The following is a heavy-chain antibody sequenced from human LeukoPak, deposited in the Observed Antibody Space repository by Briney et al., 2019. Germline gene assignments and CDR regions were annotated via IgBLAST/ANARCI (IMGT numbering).Heavy chain of an antibody. D-gene: IGHD2-15*01. V-gene: IGHV1-18*01. CDR3: ARTYSAYFSFSEFDH. CDR2: ISAYNGDT. CDR1: GYTFTRYG. Sequence: ASVKVSCKASGYTFTRYGFTWVRQAPGQGLEWMGWISAYNGDTDYPQEVRGRVTLTTDTSTSTAYMELRNLRSDDTAVYYCARTYSAYFSFSEFDHWGQGTTVTVSS. J-gene: IGHJ4*02.